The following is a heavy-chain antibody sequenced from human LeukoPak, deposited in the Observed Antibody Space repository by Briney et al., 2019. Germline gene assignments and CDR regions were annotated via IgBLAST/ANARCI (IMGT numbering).Heavy chain of an antibody. CDR2: INPSGGST. CDR3: ARGGPRGDSSAYYPPLFDY. J-gene: IGHJ4*02. V-gene: IGHV1-46*01. Sequence: ASVKVSCKASGYTFTGYYMHWVRRAPGQGLEWMGIINPSGGSTSYAQKFQGRVTMTRDTSTSTVYMELTSLRSEDTAVYYCARGGPRGDSSAYYPPLFDYWGQGTLVTVSS. D-gene: IGHD3-22*01. CDR1: GYTFTGYY.